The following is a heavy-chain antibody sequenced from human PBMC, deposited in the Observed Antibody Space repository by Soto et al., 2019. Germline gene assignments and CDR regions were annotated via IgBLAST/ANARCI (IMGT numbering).Heavy chain of an antibody. V-gene: IGHV2-70*04. CDR3: ARSGYGSYYYYCMDI. Sequence: SGPTLVNPTHTLTLTCTFSGFSLSTTGMRVSWIRQPPGKALEWLARIDWDDDKFYSASLKTRIIISKDTSKNQVVFTMTDMDPVVTATYFCARSGYGSYYYYCMDIWGQGTTVAVSS. CDR1: GFSLSTTGMR. CDR2: IDWDDDK. J-gene: IGHJ6*02. D-gene: IGHD3-10*01.